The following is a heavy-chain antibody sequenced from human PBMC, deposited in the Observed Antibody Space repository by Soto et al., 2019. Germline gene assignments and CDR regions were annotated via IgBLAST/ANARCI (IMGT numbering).Heavy chain of an antibody. CDR3: ARGGGLFDS. J-gene: IGHJ4*02. V-gene: IGHV4-59*11. D-gene: IGHD3-16*01. Sequence: SETLSLTCTISGGSMTSLYWSWIRQPPGKGLEWIGYIYYSGTTNYNPSLKSRVTISVDTSKNQFSLNLSSVTAADTAVYYCARGGGLFDSWGQGTLVTVSS. CDR1: GGSMTSLY. CDR2: IYYSGTT.